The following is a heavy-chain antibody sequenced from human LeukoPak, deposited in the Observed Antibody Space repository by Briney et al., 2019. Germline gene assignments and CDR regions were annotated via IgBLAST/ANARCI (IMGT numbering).Heavy chain of an antibody. CDR1: GGTFSSYA. D-gene: IGHD3-3*01. V-gene: IGHV1-69*13. CDR2: IIPIFGTA. Sequence: ASVKVSCKASGGTFSSYAISWVRQAPGQGLEWMGGIIPIFGTANYAQKFQGRVTITADESTSTAYMELSSLRSEDTAVYYCARGWLIFGVVTRFDYWGQRTLVTVSS. CDR3: ARGWLIFGVVTRFDY. J-gene: IGHJ4*02.